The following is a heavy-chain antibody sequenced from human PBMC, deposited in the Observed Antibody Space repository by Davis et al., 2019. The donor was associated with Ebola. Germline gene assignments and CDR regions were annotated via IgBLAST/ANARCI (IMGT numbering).Heavy chain of an antibody. D-gene: IGHD3-22*01. J-gene: IGHJ4*02. CDR3: AKGELVITRGYFDH. CDR2: ISYDGSNK. V-gene: IGHV3-30*18. Sequence: PGGSLRLSCAASGFSFSSFGMHWVRQAPGKGLEWLAVISYDGSNKYYADSVKGRFTISRDNSKNTVSLQLSSLRAEDTAIYYCAKGELVITRGYFDHWGQGILVTVSS. CDR1: GFSFSSFG.